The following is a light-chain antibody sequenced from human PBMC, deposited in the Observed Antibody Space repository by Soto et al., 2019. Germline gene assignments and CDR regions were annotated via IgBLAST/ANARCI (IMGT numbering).Light chain of an antibody. CDR1: QSIRTY. V-gene: IGKV1-39*01. CDR2: TAS. Sequence: DIQMTQSPSSLSAFVGDRVTISCRASQSIRTYVNWYQQKSGKAPKLLIYTASSLHSGVPARFSGSGSGTDFTLTISNLQPEDSATYYCQQSDSIPYTFGQGTSLEIK. CDR3: QQSDSIPYT. J-gene: IGKJ2*01.